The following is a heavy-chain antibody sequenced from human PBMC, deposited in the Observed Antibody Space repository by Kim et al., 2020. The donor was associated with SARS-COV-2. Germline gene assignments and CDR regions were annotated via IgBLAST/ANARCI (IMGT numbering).Heavy chain of an antibody. CDR3: ATSIAVAGKYYYYYGMDV. CDR1: GFTFSDYY. D-gene: IGHD6-19*01. V-gene: IGHV3-11*03. CDR2: ISSSSSYT. J-gene: IGHJ6*02. Sequence: GGSLRLSCAASGFTFSDYYMSWIRQAPGKGLEWVSYISSSSSYTNYADSVKGRFTISRDNAKNSLYLQMNSLRAEDTAVYYCATSIAVAGKYYYYYGMDVWGQGTTVTVSS.